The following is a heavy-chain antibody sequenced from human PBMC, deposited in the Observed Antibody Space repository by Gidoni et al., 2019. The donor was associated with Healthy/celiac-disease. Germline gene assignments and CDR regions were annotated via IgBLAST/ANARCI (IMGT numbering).Heavy chain of an antibody. CDR3: TRSRVLLWFGELPYY. CDR2: IRSKAYGGTT. V-gene: IGHV3-49*05. J-gene: IGHJ4*02. D-gene: IGHD3-10*01. CDR1: GFTFGAYA. Sequence: EVQLVESGGGLVKPGRSLRLSCTASGFTFGAYAMSWFRQAPGKGLEWVGFIRSKAYGGTTEYAASVKGRFTISRDDSKSIAYLQMNSLKTEDTAVYYCTRSRVLLWFGELPYYWGQGTLVTVSS.